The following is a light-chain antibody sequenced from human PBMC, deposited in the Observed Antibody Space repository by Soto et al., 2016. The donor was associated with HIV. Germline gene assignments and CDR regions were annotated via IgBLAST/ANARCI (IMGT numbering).Light chain of an antibody. CDR1: QGVSNS. CDR3: QHILVSRTL. J-gene: IGKJ2*01. Sequence: DIQMTQSPSSVSASVGDRVTITCRTSQGVSNSLAWYQQKPGKAPKLLLYAASKLETGVPSRFSGIGGGTEYTLTISGLQPEDFATYYCQHILVSRTLFGQGTELEI. V-gene: IGKV1-NL1*01. CDR2: AAS.